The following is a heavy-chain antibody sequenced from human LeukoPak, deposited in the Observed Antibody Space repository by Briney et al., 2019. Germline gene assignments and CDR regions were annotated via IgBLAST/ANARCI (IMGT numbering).Heavy chain of an antibody. J-gene: IGHJ4*02. CDR2: ITAYNGNT. Sequence: ASVKVSCKASGYTFTSYGVSWVRQAPGQGLEWMGWITAYNGNTNYAQKLQGRVTMTTDTSTSTAYMELRSLRSDDTAVYYCARDLRHNMVRGVMGPLNYWGQRTLDTVSS. V-gene: IGHV1-18*04. CDR1: GYTFTSYG. D-gene: IGHD3-10*01. CDR3: ARDLRHNMVRGVMGPLNY.